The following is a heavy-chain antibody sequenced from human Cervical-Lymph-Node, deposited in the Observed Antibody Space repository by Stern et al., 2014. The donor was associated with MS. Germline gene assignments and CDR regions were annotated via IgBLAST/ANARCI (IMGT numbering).Heavy chain of an antibody. Sequence: EVQLVESGGGLVQPGRSLRLSCAASGFTFDDYAMHWVRQAPGKGLEWVSGISWNSGSIGYADSVKGRFTISRDNAKNSLYLQMNSLRAEDTALYYCAKGSSDYYGSGSYYIYYYYGMDVWGQGTTVTVSS. CDR2: ISWNSGSI. V-gene: IGHV3-9*01. J-gene: IGHJ6*02. CDR1: GFTFDDYA. D-gene: IGHD3-10*01. CDR3: AKGSSDYYGSGSYYIYYYYGMDV.